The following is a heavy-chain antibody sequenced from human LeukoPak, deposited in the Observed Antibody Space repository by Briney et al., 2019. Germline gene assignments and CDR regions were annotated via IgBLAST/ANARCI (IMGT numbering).Heavy chain of an antibody. J-gene: IGHJ4*02. Sequence: SETLSLTCTVSGGSISSSSYYWGWIRQPPGKGLEWIGSIYYSGSTYYNPSLKSRVTISVDTSKNQFSLKLSSVTAADTAVYYCARTQLGYCSGGSCYGDYWGQGTLVTVSS. D-gene: IGHD2-15*01. CDR3: ARTQLGYCSGGSCYGDY. CDR2: IYYSGST. V-gene: IGHV4-39*01. CDR1: GGSISSSSYY.